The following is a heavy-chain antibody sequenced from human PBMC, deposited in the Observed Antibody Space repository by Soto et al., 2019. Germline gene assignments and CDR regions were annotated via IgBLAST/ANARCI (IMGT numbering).Heavy chain of an antibody. J-gene: IGHJ3*02. Sequence: GGSLRLSCAASGFTFSSYGIHWVRHAPCKGLEWVAVISYDGSNKYYADSVKGRFTISRDNSKNTLYLQMNSLRAEDTAVYYFSKDQRGYDSSGSHYSHDAFDIWGQGTILTVSS. CDR2: ISYDGSNK. CDR1: GFTFSSYG. V-gene: IGHV3-30*18. CDR3: SKDQRGYDSSGSHYSHDAFDI. D-gene: IGHD3-22*01.